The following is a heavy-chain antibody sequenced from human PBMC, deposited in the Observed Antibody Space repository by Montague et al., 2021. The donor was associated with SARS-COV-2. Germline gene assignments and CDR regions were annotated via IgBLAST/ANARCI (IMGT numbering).Heavy chain of an antibody. CDR1: GVSISSSSYY. V-gene: IGHV4-39*01. D-gene: IGHD3-9*01. CDR2: IYYSGST. J-gene: IGHJ4*02. CDR3: VRSRAKRYFDWTKLDAHVKPYYFDY. Sequence: SETLSLTCTVSGVSISSSSYYWGWIRHPTANHLQWICSIYYSGSTYYNPSLKSRVTISVDTSKNQFSLKLSSVTAADTAVYYCVRSRAKRYFDWTKLDAHVKPYYFDYWGQGTLVTVSS.